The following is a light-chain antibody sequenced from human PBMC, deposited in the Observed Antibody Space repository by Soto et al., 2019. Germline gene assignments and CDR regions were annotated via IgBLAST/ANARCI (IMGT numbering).Light chain of an antibody. Sequence: EIVLTQSPATLSLSPGERATLSCRASQSVSDYLAWFQQKPGQAPRLLIYDASNRATGIPARFSGSGSGTDFTLTISSLEPEDFATYYCQQYETYFRYTFGQGTKLDIK. V-gene: IGKV3-11*01. CDR1: QSVSDY. CDR3: QQYETYFRYT. J-gene: IGKJ2*01. CDR2: DAS.